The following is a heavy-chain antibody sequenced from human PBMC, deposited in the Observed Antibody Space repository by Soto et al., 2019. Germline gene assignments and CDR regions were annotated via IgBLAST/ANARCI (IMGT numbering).Heavy chain of an antibody. D-gene: IGHD6-13*01. CDR2: INHSGST. J-gene: IGHJ2*01. V-gene: IGHV4-34*01. CDR3: ARGGIAAAGTHRHHSWYFDL. CDR1: GGSFSGYY. Sequence: QVQLQQWGAGLLKPSETLSLTCAVYGGSFSGYYWSWIRQPPGKGLEWIGEINHSGSTNYNPSLKSRVTISVDTSKNQFSLKLSSVTAADTAVYYCARGGIAAAGTHRHHSWYFDLWGCGTLVTVSS.